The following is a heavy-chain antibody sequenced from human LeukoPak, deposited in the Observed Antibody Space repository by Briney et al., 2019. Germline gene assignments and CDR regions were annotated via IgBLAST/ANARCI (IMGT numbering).Heavy chain of an antibody. CDR3: AKGQLGQWLVQDGAYFDY. J-gene: IGHJ4*02. Sequence: GGSLRLSCAASGFTFSSYAMSWVPQAPGKALEWVSAISGSGGSTYYADSVKGRFTISRDNSKNTLYLQMNSLRAEDTAVYYCAKGQLGQWLVQDGAYFDYWGQGTLVTVSS. CDR1: GFTFSSYA. CDR2: ISGSGGST. D-gene: IGHD6-19*01. V-gene: IGHV3-23*01.